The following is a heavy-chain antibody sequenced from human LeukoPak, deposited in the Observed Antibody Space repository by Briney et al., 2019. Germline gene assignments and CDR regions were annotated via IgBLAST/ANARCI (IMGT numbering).Heavy chain of an antibody. CDR1: GFTFSSYT. CDR3: ASPSSSDAFDI. CDR2: ISASSSTI. Sequence: GGSLRLSCAASGFTFSSYTMNWVRQAPGKGLEWVSYISASSSTIYYADSAKGRFTISRDNAKNSLYLQMNSLRAEDTAVYYCASPSSSDAFDIWGQGTMVSVSS. J-gene: IGHJ3*02. V-gene: IGHV3-48*01.